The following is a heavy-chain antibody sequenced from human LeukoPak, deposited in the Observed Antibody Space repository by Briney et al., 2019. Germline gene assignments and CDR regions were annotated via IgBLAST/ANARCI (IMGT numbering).Heavy chain of an antibody. V-gene: IGHV3-66*01. CDR3: ATIVSDSSGWYHFDH. J-gene: IGHJ4*02. D-gene: IGHD6-19*01. CDR1: GLTVTSKY. CDR2: INSGGTT. Sequence: PGGSLRLSCAASGLTVTSKYMAWVRQAPGEGLEWVSFINSGGTTNYADSVKGRFTISRDYSKNTLYLQMNSLRAEDTAVYYCATIVSDSSGWYHFDHWGQGALVTASS.